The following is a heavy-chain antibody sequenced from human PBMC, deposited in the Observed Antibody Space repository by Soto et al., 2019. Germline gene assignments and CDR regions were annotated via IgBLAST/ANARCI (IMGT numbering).Heavy chain of an antibody. J-gene: IGHJ5*02. CDR2: INHSGST. CDR1: GGSFSGYY. V-gene: IGHV4-34*01. D-gene: IGHD3-16*01. Sequence: SETLSLTCAVYGGSFSGYYWSWIRQPPGKGLEWIGEINHSGSTNYNPSLKSRVTISVDTSKNQFSLKLSSVTAADTAVYYCARGKLGGEGSVRTSNNWFAPWGQRTLVPVSS. CDR3: ARGKLGGEGSVRTSNNWFAP.